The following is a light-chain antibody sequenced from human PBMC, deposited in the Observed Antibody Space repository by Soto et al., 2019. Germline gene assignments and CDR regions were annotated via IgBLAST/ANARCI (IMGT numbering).Light chain of an antibody. CDR3: QQYGSSRT. J-gene: IGKJ1*01. V-gene: IGKV3-20*01. CDR1: QSVSSSY. Sequence: EIVLTQSPGTLSLSPGERATLSCRASQSVSSSYLDWYQQKPGQAPRLLIYGASSRATGIPDRFSGSGSGTDFTLTISRLEPEDVAVYYCQQYGSSRTFGQGTKVEIK. CDR2: GAS.